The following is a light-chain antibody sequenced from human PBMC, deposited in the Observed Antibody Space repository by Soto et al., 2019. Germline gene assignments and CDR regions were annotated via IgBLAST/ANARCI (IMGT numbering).Light chain of an antibody. J-gene: IGLJ1*01. Sequence: QSVLTQPASVSGSPGQSITVSCTGTSSDVGGYNYVSWYQQHPGKAPKLMIYDVSDRPSGVSNRFSASKSGNTASLTISGLQAEDEADYYCCSYTSSSTPWVFGTGTMVPVL. V-gene: IGLV2-14*03. CDR3: CSYTSSSTPWV. CDR1: SSDVGGYNY. CDR2: DVS.